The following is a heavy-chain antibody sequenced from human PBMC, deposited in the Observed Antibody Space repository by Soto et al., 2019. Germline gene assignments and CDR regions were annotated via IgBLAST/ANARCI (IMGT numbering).Heavy chain of an antibody. Sequence: ASVKVSCKASGYTFTSYGISWVRQAPGQGLEWMGWISAYNGNTNYAQKLQGRVTMTTDTSTSTAYMELRNLRSDDTAVYYCARDSPYYDFWSGYFGPDYWGQGTLVTVSS. D-gene: IGHD3-3*01. CDR1: GYTFTSYG. V-gene: IGHV1-18*01. J-gene: IGHJ4*02. CDR3: ARDSPYYDFWSGYFGPDY. CDR2: ISAYNGNT.